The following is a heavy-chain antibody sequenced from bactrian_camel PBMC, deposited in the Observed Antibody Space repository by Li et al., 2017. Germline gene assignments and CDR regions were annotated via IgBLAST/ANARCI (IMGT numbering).Heavy chain of an antibody. Sequence: VESGGGSVRAGGSLRLSCAGSGYTYSRPCGGWFRQAVGKEREKVADIDRDGTTRYRDSVKGRFTISRDTSKNTGFLQMNSLKPEDTAVYYCVRDSTGGSWSFGYWGQGTQVTVS. CDR3: VRDSTGGSWSFGY. D-gene: IGHD6*01. J-gene: IGHJ6*01. CDR2: IDRDGTT. CDR1: GYTYSRPC. V-gene: IGHV3S10*01.